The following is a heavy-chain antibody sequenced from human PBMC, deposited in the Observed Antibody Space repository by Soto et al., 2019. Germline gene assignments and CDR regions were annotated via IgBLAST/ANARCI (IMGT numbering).Heavy chain of an antibody. J-gene: IGHJ4*02. CDR2: ISAYNGNT. V-gene: IGHV1-18*01. D-gene: IGHD3-22*01. CDR3: ARDFRRLYYYDSSGYYPPSDY. Sequence: ASVKVSCKASGYTFTSYGISWVRQAPGQGLEWMGWISAYNGNTNYAQKLQGRVTMTTDTSTSTAYMELRSLRCDDTAVYYCARDFRRLYYYDSSGYYPPSDYWGQGTLVTVSS. CDR1: GYTFTSYG.